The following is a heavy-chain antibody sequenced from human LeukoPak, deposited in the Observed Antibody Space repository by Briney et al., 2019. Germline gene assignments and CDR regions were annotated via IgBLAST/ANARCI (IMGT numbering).Heavy chain of an antibody. CDR1: GGTFSSYA. D-gene: IGHD3-22*01. Sequence: SVKVSCKASGGTFSSYAISWVRQAPGQGVEWMGGSIPIFGTANYAQKFQGRVTITTDESTSTAYMELSSLRSEDTAVYYCASSTMIVYYYYYYMDVWGKGTTVTVSS. CDR2: SIPIFGTA. CDR3: ASSTMIVYYYYYYMDV. V-gene: IGHV1-69*05. J-gene: IGHJ6*03.